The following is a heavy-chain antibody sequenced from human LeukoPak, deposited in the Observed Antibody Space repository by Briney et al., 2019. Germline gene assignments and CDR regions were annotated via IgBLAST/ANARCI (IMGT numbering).Heavy chain of an antibody. CDR2: INSDGSSR. J-gene: IGHJ5*02. CDR1: GFTFSSYW. CDR3: ARSGSSWYFPDNWFDP. V-gene: IGHV3-74*01. D-gene: IGHD6-13*01. Sequence: AGGSLRLSCAASGFTFSSYWMHWVRQVPGKGLVWVSRINSDGSSRSYVDSVMGRFTISRDNAKNTLYLQLDSLRAEDTAVYYCARSGSSWYFPDNWFDPWGQGTLVTVSS.